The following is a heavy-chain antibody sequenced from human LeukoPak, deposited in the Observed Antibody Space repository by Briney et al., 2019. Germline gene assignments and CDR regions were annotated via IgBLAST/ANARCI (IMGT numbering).Heavy chain of an antibody. CDR3: AREGIQLWFGGVGDWFDP. CDR1: GFTFSSYA. D-gene: IGHD5-18*01. J-gene: IGHJ5*02. CDR2: ISYDGSNK. Sequence: PGGSLRLSCAASGFTFSSYAMHWVRQAPGKGLEWGAIISYDGSNKYYADSVKGRFTIARDNPQNALYLQMNSLRAEDTAVYYCAREGIQLWFGGVGDWFDPWGQGTLVTVSS. V-gene: IGHV3-30-3*01.